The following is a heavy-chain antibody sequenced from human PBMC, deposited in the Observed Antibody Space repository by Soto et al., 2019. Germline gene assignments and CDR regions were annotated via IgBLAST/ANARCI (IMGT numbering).Heavy chain of an antibody. Sequence: EVQLLESGGGLVQPGGSLRLSCAASGFTFSSYAMSWVRQAPGKGLEWVSAISGSGGSTDYADSVKGRFTISRDNSKNTLYPHMKSVRAAALAVYDCAKEIAAAEIGGSHWGQGTLVTVSS. V-gene: IGHV3-23*01. CDR3: AKEIAAAEIGGSH. CDR2: ISGSGGST. D-gene: IGHD6-13*01. CDR1: GFTFSSYA. J-gene: IGHJ4*02.